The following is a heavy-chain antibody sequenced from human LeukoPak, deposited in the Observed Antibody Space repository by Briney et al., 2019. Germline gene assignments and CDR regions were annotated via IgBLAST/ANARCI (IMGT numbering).Heavy chain of an antibody. V-gene: IGHV4-59*12. CDR1: GGSISSYY. CDR2: IYYSGST. J-gene: IGHJ4*02. D-gene: IGHD3-3*01. Sequence: SETLSLTCTVSGGSISSYYWSWIRQPPGKGLEWIGYIYYSGSTNYNPSLKSRVTISVDTSKNQFSLKLSSVTAADTAVYYCARVCYDFWSGYYTGSWFDYWGQGTLVTVSS. CDR3: ARVCYDFWSGYYTGSWFDY.